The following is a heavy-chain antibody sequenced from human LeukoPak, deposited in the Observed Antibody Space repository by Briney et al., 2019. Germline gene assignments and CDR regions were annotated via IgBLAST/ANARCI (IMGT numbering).Heavy chain of an antibody. CDR3: ARRGYSYGLAY. CDR2: INHSGST. D-gene: IGHD5-18*01. V-gene: IGHV4-4*02. Sequence: PSGTLSLTCAVSGGSISSSNWWSWVRQPPGKGLEWIGEINHSGSTNYNPSLKSRVTISVDTSKNQFSLKLSSVTAADTAVYYCARRGYSYGLAYWGQGTLVTVSS. J-gene: IGHJ4*02. CDR1: GGSISSSNW.